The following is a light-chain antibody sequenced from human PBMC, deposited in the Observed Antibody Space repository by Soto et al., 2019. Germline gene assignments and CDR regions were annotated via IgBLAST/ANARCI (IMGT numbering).Light chain of an antibody. CDR3: QHRSVWPVS. Sequence: EIVMTQSPATLSVSPGERATLSCRASQSVSSNLAWYQHKPGQAPRLLISGASTRATGIPARFSGSGSGTDFTLTISSLEPEDFAVYHCQHRSVWPVSFGQGTKVDIK. CDR1: QSVSSN. J-gene: IGKJ1*01. V-gene: IGKV3-15*01. CDR2: GAS.